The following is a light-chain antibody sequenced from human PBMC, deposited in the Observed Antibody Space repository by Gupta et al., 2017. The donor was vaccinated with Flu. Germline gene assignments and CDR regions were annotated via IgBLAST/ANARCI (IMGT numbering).Light chain of an antibody. Sequence: RVTMSSYGSSSKIGSNTVNWYQQLPGTAPKLLIYSNNRRPSGVPARFSGSKCGTSASLAISGLQAEDEADYYCAAWDDSMNEYVFGTGTKVTVL. CDR2: SNN. CDR1: SSKIGSNT. J-gene: IGLJ1*01. CDR3: AAWDDSMNEYV. V-gene: IGLV1-44*01.